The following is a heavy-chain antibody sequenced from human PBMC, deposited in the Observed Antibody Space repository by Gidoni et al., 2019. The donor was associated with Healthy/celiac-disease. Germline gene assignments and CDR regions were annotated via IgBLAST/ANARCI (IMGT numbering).Heavy chain of an antibody. V-gene: IGHV3-30*18. D-gene: IGHD2-2*01. CDR1: GFTFSSYC. J-gene: IGHJ4*02. Sequence: QVQLVESGGCVVQPGRSLRLSCAASGFTFSSYCMHWVRQAPGKGLEWVAVISYDGSNKYYADSVKGRFTISRDKSKNKMYLKMNSLRAEDTAVYYCAKDIGYCSSTSCYGFDYWGQGTLVTVSS. CDR3: AKDIGYCSSTSCYGFDY. CDR2: ISYDGSNK.